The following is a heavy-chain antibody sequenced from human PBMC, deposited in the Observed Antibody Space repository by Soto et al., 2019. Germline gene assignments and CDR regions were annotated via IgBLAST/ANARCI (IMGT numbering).Heavy chain of an antibody. V-gene: IGHV1-69*12. CDR3: ARGEFGRQQQGAVGWYFDL. CDR1: GGTFSSYA. D-gene: IGHD6-13*01. Sequence: QVQLVQSGAEVKKPGSSVKVSCKASGGTFSSYAISWVRQAPGQGLEWMGGIIPIFGTANYAQKFQGRVTITADESTSTAYRELSSLRSEDTAVYYCARGEFGRQQQGAVGWYFDLWGRGTLVTVSS. CDR2: IIPIFGTA. J-gene: IGHJ2*01.